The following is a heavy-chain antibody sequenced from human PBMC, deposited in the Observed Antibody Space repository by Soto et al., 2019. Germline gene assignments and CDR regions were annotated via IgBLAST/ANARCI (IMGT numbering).Heavy chain of an antibody. Sequence: PGESLKISCQASGYSFTKHWIGWVRQMPGKGLEWMGIIYPGDSDTKYSPSLQGQVTISADTSISTAYLQWTSLKASDTAMYYCARSRRGAYSSGWYSPSGYYNYGIDVWGQGTKVTVSS. CDR3: ARSRRGAYSSGWYSPSGYYNYGIDV. CDR2: IYPGDSDT. V-gene: IGHV5-51*01. J-gene: IGHJ6*02. CDR1: GYSFTKHW. D-gene: IGHD6-19*01.